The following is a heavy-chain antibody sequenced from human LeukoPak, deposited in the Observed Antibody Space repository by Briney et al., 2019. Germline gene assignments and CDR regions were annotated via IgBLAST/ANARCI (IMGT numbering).Heavy chain of an antibody. J-gene: IGHJ3*02. Sequence: GASVKVSCKASGYTFTSYGISWVRQAPGQGLEWMGWTSAYNGNTNYAQKLQGRVTMTTDTSTSTAYMELRSLRSDDTAVYYCARDSKDIVVVTAIPDDAFDIWGQGTMVTVSS. CDR3: ARDSKDIVVVTAIPDDAFDI. V-gene: IGHV1-18*01. D-gene: IGHD2-21*02. CDR2: TSAYNGNT. CDR1: GYTFTSYG.